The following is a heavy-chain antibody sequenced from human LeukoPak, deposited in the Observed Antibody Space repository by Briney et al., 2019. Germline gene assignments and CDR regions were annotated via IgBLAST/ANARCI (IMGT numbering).Heavy chain of an antibody. CDR2: IKQDGSEK. CDR1: GFTFSSSW. J-gene: IGHJ4*02. CDR3: ARDNPPDY. V-gene: IGHV3-7*03. Sequence: GGSLRLSCVASGFTFSSSWMSWVRQAPGKGLEWVANIKQDGSEKSYVESVRGRFTISRDNAKNSLYLQLNSLRAEDTALYYCARDNPPDYWGQGTLVTVSS.